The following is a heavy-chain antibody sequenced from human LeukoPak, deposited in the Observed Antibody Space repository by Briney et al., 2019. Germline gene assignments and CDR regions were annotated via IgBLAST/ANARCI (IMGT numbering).Heavy chain of an antibody. V-gene: IGHV3-23*01. CDR1: GFTFSSYA. Sequence: GGSLRLSCAASGFTFSSYAISWVRQAPGEGLEWVSAISGSGGSTYYADSVKGRFTISRDNSKNTLYLQMNSLRAEDTAVYYCAKMAWNYMDFDYWGQGTLVTVSS. CDR2: ISGSGGST. CDR3: AKMAWNYMDFDY. J-gene: IGHJ4*02. D-gene: IGHD1-7*01.